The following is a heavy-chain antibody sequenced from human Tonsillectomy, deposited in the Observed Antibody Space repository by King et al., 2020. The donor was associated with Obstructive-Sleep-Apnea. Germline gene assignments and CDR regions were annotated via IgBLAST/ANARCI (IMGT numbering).Heavy chain of an antibody. CDR2: VYYSGST. CDR1: GGSISSSY. V-gene: IGHV4-59*08. J-gene: IGHJ6*02. Sequence: QLQESGPGLVKPSETLSLTCTVSGGSISSSYWSWIRQPPGKGLEWIGYVYYSGSTNYNPSLKSRVTISVDTSKNQFSLRLSSVTAADTAVYYCARQAATDFFYGMDVWGQGTTVTVSS. CDR3: ARQAATDFFYGMDV. D-gene: IGHD6-25*01.